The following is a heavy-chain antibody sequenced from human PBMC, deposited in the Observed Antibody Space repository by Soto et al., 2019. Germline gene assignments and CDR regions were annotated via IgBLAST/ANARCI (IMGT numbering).Heavy chain of an antibody. D-gene: IGHD2-2*01. V-gene: IGHV1-3*01. J-gene: IGHJ5*02. CDR1: GYTFTSYA. CDR2: INAGNGNT. Sequence: QVQLVQSGAEVKKPGASVKVSCKASGYTFTSYAMHWVRQAPGQRHEWMGWINAGNGNTKYSQKFQGRVTITRDTSVSTAYIELSSLRSEDTAVYYCAKSSGYCSSTSCFPGWFDPWGQGSLVTVSS. CDR3: AKSSGYCSSTSCFPGWFDP.